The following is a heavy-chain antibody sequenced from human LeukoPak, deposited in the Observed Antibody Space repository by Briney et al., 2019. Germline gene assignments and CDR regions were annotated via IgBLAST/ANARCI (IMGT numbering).Heavy chain of an antibody. CDR1: GFTFSRYN. V-gene: IGHV3-21*04. CDR2: ISGRSSYI. CDR3: AIMHPYYDGRGYWVQ. Sequence: GGSLRLSCEGSGFTFSRYNMNWFRQAPGKGLERVSSISGRSSYIFYADSVKGRFTISRDNPRNTLYMETNSLRAEDTALYYCAIMHPYYDGRGYWVQWGQGTLVTVSS. D-gene: IGHD3-22*01. J-gene: IGHJ4*02.